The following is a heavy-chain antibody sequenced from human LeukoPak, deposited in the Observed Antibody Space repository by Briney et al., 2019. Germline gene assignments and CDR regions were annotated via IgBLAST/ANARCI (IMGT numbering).Heavy chain of an antibody. Sequence: GASVTVSCKASGYTFTSYDINWVRQATGQGLEWMGWMNPKSGNTGFAQGFQGRVTMAWNSSISTAYMELSSLRSEDTAIYYCAKGLTIGYYYYAMDVWGQGTTVTVS. D-gene: IGHD5-24*01. CDR3: AKGLTIGYYYYAMDV. V-gene: IGHV1-8*01. CDR2: MNPKSGNT. CDR1: GYTFTSYD. J-gene: IGHJ6*02.